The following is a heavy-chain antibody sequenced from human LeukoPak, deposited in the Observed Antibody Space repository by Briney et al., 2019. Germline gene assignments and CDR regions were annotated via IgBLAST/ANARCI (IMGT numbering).Heavy chain of an antibody. CDR1: GFTFSSLW. CDR2: INQDEGTT. J-gene: IGHJ6*03. CDR3: TKDRQGPNQYHMDV. Sequence: GGSLRLSCAASGFTFSSLWMSWVRQAPGRGPEWVANINQDEGTTYYVASVKGRFTISRDNAKNSLSLQMSSLRAEDTAVYYCTKDRQGPNQYHMDVWGKGTTVTVSS. V-gene: IGHV3-7*01.